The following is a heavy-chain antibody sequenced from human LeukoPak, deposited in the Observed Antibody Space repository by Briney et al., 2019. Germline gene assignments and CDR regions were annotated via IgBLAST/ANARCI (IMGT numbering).Heavy chain of an antibody. D-gene: IGHD2-2*01. CDR1: GFTFSSYA. J-gene: IGHJ6*03. CDR3: AKAGIVVVPAARGYYYYMDA. Sequence: GGSLRLSCAASGFTFSSYAMSWVRQAPGKGLEWVSAISGSGGSTYYADSVKGRFTISRDNSKNTLYLQMNSLRAEDTAVYYCAKAGIVVVPAARGYYYYMDAWGKGTTVTVSS. V-gene: IGHV3-23*01. CDR2: ISGSGGST.